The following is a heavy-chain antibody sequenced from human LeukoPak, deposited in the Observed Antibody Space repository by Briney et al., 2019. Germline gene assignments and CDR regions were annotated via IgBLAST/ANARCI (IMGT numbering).Heavy chain of an antibody. CDR3: ARRRGMVDEVSTMITYFDS. CDR1: GGSIKSNNW. Sequence: SGTLSLTCAVSGGSIKSNNWWSWVRQPPGKGLEWIGEINQSGSTNYNPSLMSRVTISVDRSKKQFSLRLTSVTAADTAVYYCARRRGMVDEVSTMITYFDSWGQGTLVTVSS. J-gene: IGHJ4*02. D-gene: IGHD5/OR15-5a*01. CDR2: INQSGST. V-gene: IGHV4-4*02.